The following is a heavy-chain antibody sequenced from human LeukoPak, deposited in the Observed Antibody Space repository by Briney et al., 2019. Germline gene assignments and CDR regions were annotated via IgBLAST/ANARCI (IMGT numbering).Heavy chain of an antibody. CDR2: IYYSGST. Sequence: SETLSLTCTVPGGSISSSSYYWGWIRQPPGKGLEWIGSIYYSGSTYYNPSLKSRVTISVDTSKNQFSLKLSSVTAADTAVYYCARQKSYNRYDILTGYYSDYWGQGTLVTVSS. D-gene: IGHD3-9*01. V-gene: IGHV4-39*01. CDR1: GGSISSSSYY. CDR3: ARQKSYNRYDILTGYYSDY. J-gene: IGHJ4*02.